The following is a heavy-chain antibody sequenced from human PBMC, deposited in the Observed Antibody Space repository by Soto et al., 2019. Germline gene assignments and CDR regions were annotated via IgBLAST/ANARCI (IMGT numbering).Heavy chain of an antibody. CDR3: ARTKPLNVDDFLDV. CDR1: GYTFTGYY. J-gene: IGHJ6*02. Sequence: ASVKVSCKASGYTFTGYYMHWVRQAPGQGLEWMGWINPNSGGTNYAQKFQGRVTMTRDTSISTAYMELSRLRSDDKAVYYCARTKPLNVDDFLDVWGQGNTVTVSS. CDR2: INPNSGGT. D-gene: IGHD3-3*01. V-gene: IGHV1-2*02.